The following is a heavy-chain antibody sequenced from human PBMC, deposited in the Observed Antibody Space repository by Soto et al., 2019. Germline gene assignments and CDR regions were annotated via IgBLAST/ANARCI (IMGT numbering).Heavy chain of an antibody. D-gene: IGHD6-19*01. CDR1: GGSISSGGYY. J-gene: IGHJ4*02. CDR3: ARTYNSGPDRSDY. CDR2: IYHSGST. Sequence: SETLSLTCTVSGGSISSGGYYWSWIRQHPGKGLEWIGYIYHSGSTYYNPSLKSRVTISVDTSKNQFSLKLNSVTAADTAVYYCARTYNSGPDRSDYWGQGTLVTVSS. V-gene: IGHV4-31*03.